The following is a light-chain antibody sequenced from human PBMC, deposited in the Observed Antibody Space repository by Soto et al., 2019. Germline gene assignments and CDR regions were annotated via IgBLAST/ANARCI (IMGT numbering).Light chain of an antibody. CDR3: QQYTGPPTT. J-gene: IGKJ5*01. CDR2: GAS. CDR1: QTVSRNY. Sequence: EIIFTQSPDTLSLSPGERSTLSCRASQTVSRNYLAWCQQRLGQAPRLLIYGASTREAGILDRFSGSGAGTECTRTITRLEPEDSAVYFCQQYTGPPTTFGQGTRLEIK. V-gene: IGKV3-20*01.